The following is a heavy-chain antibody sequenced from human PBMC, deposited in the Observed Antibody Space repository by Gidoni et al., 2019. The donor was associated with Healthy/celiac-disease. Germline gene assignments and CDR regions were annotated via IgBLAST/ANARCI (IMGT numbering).Heavy chain of an antibody. Sequence: QVQLQESGPGLVKPSGTLSLTCAVSGGSISSSNWWSWVRQPPGKGLEWIGEIYHSGSTNYNPSLKSRGTISVDKSKNQFSLKLSSVTAADTAVYYCARVGRTTAYIWYFDLWGRGTLVTVSS. CDR2: IYHSGST. V-gene: IGHV4-4*02. CDR3: ARVGRTTAYIWYFDL. J-gene: IGHJ2*01. CDR1: GGSISSSNW. D-gene: IGHD4-17*01.